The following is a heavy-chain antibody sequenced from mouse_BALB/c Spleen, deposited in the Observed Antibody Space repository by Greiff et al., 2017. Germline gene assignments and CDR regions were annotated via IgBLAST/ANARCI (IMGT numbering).Heavy chain of an antibody. CDR1: GFTFSSYT. D-gene: IGHD5-1*01. Sequence: VKVEESGGGLVQPGGSLKLSCAASGFTFSSYTMSWVRQTPEKRLEWVAYISNGGGSTYYPDTVKGRFTISRDNAKNTLYLQMSSLKSEDTAMYYCARGVREFAYWGQGTLVTVSA. J-gene: IGHJ3*01. CDR2: ISNGGGST. V-gene: IGHV5-12-2*01. CDR3: ARGVREFAY.